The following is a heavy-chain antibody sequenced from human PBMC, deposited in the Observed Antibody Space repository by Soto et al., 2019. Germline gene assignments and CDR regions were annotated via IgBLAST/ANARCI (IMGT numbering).Heavy chain of an antibody. CDR2: IRSKAYGGTT. CDR1: GIIFGDYA. J-gene: IGHJ4*02. V-gene: IGHV3-49*04. CDR3: TRDEGICGGYNPFDY. D-gene: IGHD2-21*01. Sequence: GGSLRLSCTAAGIIFGDYAMSWVRQAPGKGLEWVSFIRSKAYGGTTEYAASVKGRFTISRDDSKSTAYLQTNSLKTEDTAVYYCTRDEGICGGYNPFDYWGQGTLVTVSS.